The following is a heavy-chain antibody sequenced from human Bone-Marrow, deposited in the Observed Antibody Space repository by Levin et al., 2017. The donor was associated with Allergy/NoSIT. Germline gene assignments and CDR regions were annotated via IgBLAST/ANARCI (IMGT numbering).Heavy chain of an antibody. CDR2: IYSSGDT. CDR1: GGSISRYY. Sequence: SQTLSLTCTVSGGSISRYYWSWIRQPPGKGLEWIGYIYSSGDTNYNPSLKSRVIISVDTSKNQFSLELSSVTAADTAGYYWARGSGGLLWFGESTTGPFDSWGQGTLVTVSS. CDR3: ARGSGGLLWFGESTTGPFDS. V-gene: IGHV4-59*01. D-gene: IGHD3-10*01. J-gene: IGHJ4*02.